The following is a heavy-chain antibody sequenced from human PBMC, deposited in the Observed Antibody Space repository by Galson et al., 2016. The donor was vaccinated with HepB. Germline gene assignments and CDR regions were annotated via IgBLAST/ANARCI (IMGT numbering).Heavy chain of an antibody. CDR1: GVPVRTFY. CDR2: ISYSGAA. V-gene: IGHV4-59*02. J-gene: IGHJ6*02. D-gene: IGHD4-11*01. Sequence: SETLSLTCTVSGVPVRTFYWSWVRHPPGKGLEWLGYISYSGAADYNPSLKGRVTISMDKSKNQVSLKLNSTTAADTAVYYCARNDVLQVFHGMDVWGPGTTVTVSS. CDR3: ARNDVLQVFHGMDV.